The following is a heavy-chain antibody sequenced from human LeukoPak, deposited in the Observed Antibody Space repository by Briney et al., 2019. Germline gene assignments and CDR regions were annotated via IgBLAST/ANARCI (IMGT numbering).Heavy chain of an antibody. CDR1: GDIISSNSAA. V-gene: IGHV6-1*01. Sequence: SQTLSLTCAISGDIISSNSAAWHWIRQSPLRGLEWLARTYYRSKLYNDYAVSVKSRITINPDTSKNQFSLQLNSVTPEDTAVYYCTRGAPVGSSREFDYWGQGTLVTVSS. CDR2: TYYRSKLYN. D-gene: IGHD5-24*01. CDR3: TRGAPVGSSREFDY. J-gene: IGHJ4*02.